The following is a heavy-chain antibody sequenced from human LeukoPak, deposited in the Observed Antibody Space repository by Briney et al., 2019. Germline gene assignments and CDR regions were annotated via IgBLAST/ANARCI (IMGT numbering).Heavy chain of an antibody. CDR1: GYSFTSYW. CDR3: ARSAGDCSNGVCYSYNWFDP. Sequence: GESLKISCKGSGYSFTSYWIGWVRQMPGKGLEWMGIIYPDDSDTRYSPSFEGQVTISADKSISAAYLQWSSLRASDTAMYYCARSAGDCSNGVCYSYNWFDPWGQGTLVTVSS. CDR2: IYPDDSDT. J-gene: IGHJ5*02. D-gene: IGHD2-8*01. V-gene: IGHV5-51*01.